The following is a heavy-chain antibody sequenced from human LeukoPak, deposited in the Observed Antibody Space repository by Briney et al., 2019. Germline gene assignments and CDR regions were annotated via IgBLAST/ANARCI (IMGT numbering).Heavy chain of an antibody. CDR3: AREGGGKYYYDSSGHPSDL. Sequence: ASVKVSCKASGYTFTSYYMHWVRQAPGQGLEWMGIINPSGGSTSYAQKFQGRVTMTRDTSTSTVYMELSSLRSEDTAVYYCAREGGGKYYYDSSGHPSDLWGQGTLVTVSS. J-gene: IGHJ4*02. CDR1: GYTFTSYY. CDR2: INPSGGST. V-gene: IGHV1-46*01. D-gene: IGHD3-22*01.